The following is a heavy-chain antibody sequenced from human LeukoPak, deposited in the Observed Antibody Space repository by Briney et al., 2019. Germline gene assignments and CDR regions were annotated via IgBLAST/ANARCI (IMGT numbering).Heavy chain of an antibody. D-gene: IGHD2-2*01. CDR3: AEDHLSLVVPAARGYYFDY. CDR1: GFTFSSYG. Sequence: GGSLRLSCAASGFTFSSYGMHWVRQAPGKGLEWVAFIRYDGSNKYYADSVKGRFTISRDNSKNTLYLQMNSLRAEDTAVYYCAEDHLSLVVPAARGYYFDYWGQGTLVTVSS. CDR2: IRYDGSNK. V-gene: IGHV3-30*02. J-gene: IGHJ4*02.